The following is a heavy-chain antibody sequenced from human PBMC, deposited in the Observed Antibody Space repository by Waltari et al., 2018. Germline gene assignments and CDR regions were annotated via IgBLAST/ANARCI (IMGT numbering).Heavy chain of an antibody. J-gene: IGHJ4*02. V-gene: IGHV1-2*02. CDR1: GYTFTGYY. CDR3: ARSSPTIFGVASRSDFDY. CDR2: INPNSGGT. Sequence: QVQLVQSGAEVKKPGASVKVSCKASGYTFTGYYMHWVRQAPGQGLEWMGWINPNSGGTNYAQKFQGRVTRTRDTSISTAYMERGRLRSDDTAVYYCARSSPTIFGVASRSDFDYWGQGTLVTVSS. D-gene: IGHD3-3*01.